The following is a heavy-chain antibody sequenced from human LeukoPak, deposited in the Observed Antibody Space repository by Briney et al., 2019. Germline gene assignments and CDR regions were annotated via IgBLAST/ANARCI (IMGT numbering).Heavy chain of an antibody. CDR2: IKHSGST. J-gene: IGHJ4*02. CDR1: GGSFSGYY. V-gene: IGHV4-34*01. Sequence: SETLSLTCAVYGGSFSGYYWSWIRQPPGEGLEWIGEIKHSGSTNYNPSLKSRVTISVDTSKNQFSLKLSSVTAADTAVYYCARGRTRGGFDYWGQGTLVTVSS. D-gene: IGHD3-10*01. CDR3: ARGRTRGGFDY.